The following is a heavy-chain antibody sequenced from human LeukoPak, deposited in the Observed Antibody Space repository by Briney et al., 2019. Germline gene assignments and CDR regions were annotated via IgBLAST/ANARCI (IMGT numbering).Heavy chain of an antibody. V-gene: IGHV4-59*01. CDR1: GGSIGSYY. CDR3: ARSATVTTHLDY. J-gene: IGHJ4*02. CDR2: IYSSGGT. D-gene: IGHD4-17*01. Sequence: PSETLSLTYTVSGGSIGSYYWSWIRQPPGQGLEWIGYIYSSGGTYYNPSLWSRVTISVDTSKNQFSLRLTSVTAADTAVYYCARSATVTTHLDYWGQGTLVSVSS.